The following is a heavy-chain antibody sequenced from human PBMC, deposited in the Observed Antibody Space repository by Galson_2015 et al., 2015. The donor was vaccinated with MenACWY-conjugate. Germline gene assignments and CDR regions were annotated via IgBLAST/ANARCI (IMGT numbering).Heavy chain of an antibody. CDR1: GYSFARYW. CDR2: TYPDDSVT. Sequence: QSGAAVTKPGESLKISCRGSGYSFARYWVGWGRPVSGIGLEGVGMTYPDDSVTRNSPSFQGQVSISVDKSISTAYLQWSSLKTSDSAIYYCVRHFAYARIDYWGQGTLVTVSS. J-gene: IGHJ4*02. D-gene: IGHD4-17*01. CDR3: VRHFAYARIDY. V-gene: IGHV5-51*01.